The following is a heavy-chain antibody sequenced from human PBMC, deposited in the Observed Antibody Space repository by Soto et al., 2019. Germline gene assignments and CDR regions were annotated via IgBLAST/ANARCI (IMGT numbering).Heavy chain of an antibody. CDR2: IYWDDDK. J-gene: IGHJ5*02. Sequence: SGPTLVNPTQTLTLTCTFSGFSLSTSGVGVGWIRQPPGKALEWLALIYWDDDKRYSPSLKSRLTITKDTSKNQVVLTMTNMDLVDTATYYCAHSPIVVSSTRGFSWFDLWGQGPLVTVSS. CDR3: AHSPIVVSSTRGFSWFDL. D-gene: IGHD6-19*01. V-gene: IGHV2-5*02. CDR1: GFSLSTSGVG.